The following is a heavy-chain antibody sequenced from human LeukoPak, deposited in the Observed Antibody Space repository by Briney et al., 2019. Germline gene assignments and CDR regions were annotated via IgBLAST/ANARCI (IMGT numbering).Heavy chain of an antibody. V-gene: IGHV3-21*01. CDR1: GFTFSSYS. CDR2: ISSSSSYI. D-gene: IGHD3-9*01. Sequence: GGSLRLSCAASGFTFSSYSMNWVRQAPGKGLEWVSSISSSSSYIYYADSVKGRFTISRDNAKNSLYLQMNSLRAEDTAVYYCARERYYDILTGYYEEIDYWGQGTLVTVSS. CDR3: ARERYYDILTGYYEEIDY. J-gene: IGHJ4*02.